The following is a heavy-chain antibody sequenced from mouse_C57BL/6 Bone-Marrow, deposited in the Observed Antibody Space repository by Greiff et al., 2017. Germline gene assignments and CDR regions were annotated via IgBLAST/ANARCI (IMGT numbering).Heavy chain of an antibody. CDR3: AREGWDAFFDY. V-gene: IGHV2-2*01. Sequence: QVQLKESGPGLVQPSQSLSITCTVSGFSLTSYGVHWVRQSPGKGLEWLGVIWSGGSTDYNAAFISRLSISKDNSKSQVFFKMNSLQADDTAIYYCAREGWDAFFDYWGKGTTLTVSS. J-gene: IGHJ2*01. CDR1: GFSLTSYG. CDR2: IWSGGST. D-gene: IGHD4-1*01.